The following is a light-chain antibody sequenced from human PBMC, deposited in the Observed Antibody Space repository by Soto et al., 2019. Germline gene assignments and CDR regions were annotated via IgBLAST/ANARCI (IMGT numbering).Light chain of an antibody. CDR3: QQYNNWPLT. V-gene: IGKV3-15*01. Sequence: DKVMTQSPATLSVSPGERATLSCRASQSVTNNVAWYQQKTGQAPRLLIYGASTRGTGIPARFSGSGSGTEFTLTISSLQSEDFAVYYCQQYNNWPLTFGGGTKVEIK. J-gene: IGKJ4*01. CDR2: GAS. CDR1: QSVTNN.